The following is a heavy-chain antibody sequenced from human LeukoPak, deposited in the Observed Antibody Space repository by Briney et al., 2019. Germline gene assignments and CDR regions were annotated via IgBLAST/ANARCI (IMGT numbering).Heavy chain of an antibody. Sequence: SQTLSLTCTVSGGSISSGDDYWSWSREPPGKGLEWIWYIYYSRTTNSNPHLKTRVTTYVDTSKHQFSLKLISVTAADTAVYYCARAFLRSYDTSAYPTNWSAPWGQGTLVTVSS. V-gene: IGHV4-30-4*01. J-gene: IGHJ5*02. CDR2: IYYSRTT. CDR1: GGSISSGDDY. CDR3: ARAFLRSYDTSAYPTNWSAP. D-gene: IGHD3-22*01.